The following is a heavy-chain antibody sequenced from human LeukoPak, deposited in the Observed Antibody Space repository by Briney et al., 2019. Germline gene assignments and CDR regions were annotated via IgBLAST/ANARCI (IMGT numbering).Heavy chain of an antibody. CDR1: GFTFSDYY. CDR3: ARHPAYCGGDCYSEFGYFDY. J-gene: IGHJ4*02. Sequence: PGGSLRLSCAASGFTFSDYYMSWIRQAPGKGLEWIGSIYYSGSTYYNPSLKSRLTISVDTSKNQFSLRLSSVTAADTAVYYCARHPAYCGGDCYSEFGYFDYWGQGTLVTVSS. V-gene: IGHV4-39*01. CDR2: IYYSGST. D-gene: IGHD2-21*02.